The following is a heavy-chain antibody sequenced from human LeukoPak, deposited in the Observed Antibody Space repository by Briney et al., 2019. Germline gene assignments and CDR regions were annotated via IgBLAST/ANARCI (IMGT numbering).Heavy chain of an antibody. CDR3: ARATMVRGVRRSANFDY. CDR1: GGSFSGDY. CDR2: INHSGST. V-gene: IGHV4-34*01. Sequence: SETLSLTCAVYGGSFSGDYWSWIRQPPGKGLEWIGEINHSGSTNYNPSLKSRVTISVDTSKNQFSLKLSSVTAADTAVYYCARATMVRGVRRSANFDYWGQGTLVTVSS. D-gene: IGHD3-10*01. J-gene: IGHJ4*02.